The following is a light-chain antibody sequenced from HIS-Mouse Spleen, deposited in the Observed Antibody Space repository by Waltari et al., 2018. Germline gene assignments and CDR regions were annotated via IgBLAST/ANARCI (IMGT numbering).Light chain of an antibody. Sequence: SYELTQPSSVSVSPGQTARITCSGDVLAKKYARGFQQKPGQAPVLVIYKHSERPSGIPERFSGSSSGTTVTLTISGAQVEDEADYYCYSAADNNRVFGGGTKLTVL. CDR2: KHS. V-gene: IGLV3-27*01. J-gene: IGLJ3*02. CDR1: VLAKKY. CDR3: YSAADNNRV.